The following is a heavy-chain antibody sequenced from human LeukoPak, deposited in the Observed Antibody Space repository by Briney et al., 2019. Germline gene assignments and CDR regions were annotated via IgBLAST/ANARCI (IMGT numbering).Heavy chain of an antibody. CDR3: ARGYLIDY. CDR2: VYRGDRT. D-gene: IGHD1-26*01. V-gene: IGHV3-66*01. Sequence: GGSLRLSCGASGFXVNSNCMSWVRQAPGKGLEWVSVVYRGDRTYYADSVKGRFTISRDDSTNTLYLLMNSLRAEDTAVYYCARGYLIDYWGQGTLVTVSS. CDR1: GFXVNSNC. J-gene: IGHJ4*02.